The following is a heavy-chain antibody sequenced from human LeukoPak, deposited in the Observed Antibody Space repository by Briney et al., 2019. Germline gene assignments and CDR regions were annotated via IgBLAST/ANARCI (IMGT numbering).Heavy chain of an antibody. D-gene: IGHD3/OR15-3a*01. CDR1: GFTFSSYG. V-gene: IGHV3-33*01. CDR3: ARERMDLDYYGMDV. Sequence: GGSLRLSCAASGFTFSSYGMHWVRQAPGKGPEWVAVIWYDGNNKYYADSVKGRFTNSRDNSKNTLYLQMNSLRVEDTAVYYCARERMDLDYYGMDVWGQGTTVTVSS. CDR2: IWYDGNNK. J-gene: IGHJ6*02.